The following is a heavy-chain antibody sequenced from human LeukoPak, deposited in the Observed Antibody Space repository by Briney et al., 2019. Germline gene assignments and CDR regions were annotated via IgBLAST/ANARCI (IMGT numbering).Heavy chain of an antibody. J-gene: IGHJ4*02. CDR3: ARDRGYCSGGTCYTVFDF. V-gene: IGHV3-7*01. CDR2: IKEDGGEK. Sequence: PGGSLRLSCAASGFTFSSYWMGWVRQAPGKGLEWVAHIKEDGGEKYYVDSVKGRFTISRDNAKNSLHLQMNSLRAEDTAVYYCARDRGYCSGGTCYTVFDFWGQGTLVTVSS. D-gene: IGHD2-15*01. CDR1: GFTFSSYW.